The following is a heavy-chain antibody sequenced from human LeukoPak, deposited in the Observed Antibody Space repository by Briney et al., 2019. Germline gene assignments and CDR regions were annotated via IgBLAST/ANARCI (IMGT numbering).Heavy chain of an antibody. D-gene: IGHD1-26*01. J-gene: IGHJ4*02. CDR1: GFTFSDNW. CDR3: ARYFRADSGNYYRSFDY. Sequence: GGSLRLSCAASGFTFSDNWMSWVRQAPGKGLEWVANIKEDGSEKNYVDSVKGRFTISRDNAKNSLYLQMNSLRAEDTAVYYCARYFRADSGNYYRSFDYWGQGTLVTVSS. V-gene: IGHV3-7*05. CDR2: IKEDGSEK.